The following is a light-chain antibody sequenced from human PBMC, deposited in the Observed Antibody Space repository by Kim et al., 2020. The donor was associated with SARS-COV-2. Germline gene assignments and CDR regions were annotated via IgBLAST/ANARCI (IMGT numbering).Light chain of an antibody. CDR3: SSYAGSNNYV. Sequence: GQSVTISCTGTSSDVGGYNYVSWYQQHPGKAPKLMIYEVSKRPSGVPDRFSGSKSGNTASLTVSVLQAEDEADYYCSSYAGSNNYVFGTGTKVTVL. CDR1: SSDVGGYNY. CDR2: EVS. V-gene: IGLV2-8*01. J-gene: IGLJ1*01.